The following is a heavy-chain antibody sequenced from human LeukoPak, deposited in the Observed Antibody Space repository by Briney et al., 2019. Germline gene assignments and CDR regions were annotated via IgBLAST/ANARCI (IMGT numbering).Heavy chain of an antibody. Sequence: SETLSLTCAVSGYSISSGYYWGWIRQPPGKGLEWIGSIYYSGSTYYNPSLKSRVTISVDTCKNQFSLKLNSVTAADTAVYYCARHARTSEDFDYWGQGTLVTVSS. J-gene: IGHJ4*02. D-gene: IGHD1-14*01. CDR3: ARHARTSEDFDY. CDR2: IYYSGST. CDR1: GYSISSGYY. V-gene: IGHV4-38-2*01.